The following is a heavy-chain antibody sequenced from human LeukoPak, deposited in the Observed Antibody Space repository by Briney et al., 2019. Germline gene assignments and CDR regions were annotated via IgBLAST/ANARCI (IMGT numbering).Heavy chain of an antibody. V-gene: IGHV3-23*01. CDR2: ISDSGGTT. Sequence: GGSLRLSCAASGFTFNNYAMNWVRQAPGKGLDWVSGISDSGGTTDYADSVKGRFTISRDNSKNTLYLQMNSLRAEDTAVYYCAKRRGSYSFYFDYWGQGTLVTVSS. D-gene: IGHD1-26*01. CDR3: AKRRGSYSFYFDY. CDR1: GFTFNNYA. J-gene: IGHJ4*02.